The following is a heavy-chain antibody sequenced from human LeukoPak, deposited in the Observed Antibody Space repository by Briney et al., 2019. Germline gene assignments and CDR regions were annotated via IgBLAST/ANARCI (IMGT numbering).Heavy chain of an antibody. CDR1: GFTVSSNY. CDR2: IYSGGST. CDR3: ARDNRLDVPVPRLEWSHYYYGMDV. J-gene: IGHJ6*02. Sequence: PGGSLRLSCAGSGFTVSSNYMSWVRQAPGKGLEWVSVIYSGGSTYYADSVKGRFTISRDNSKNTLYLQMNSLRAEYTAVYYCARDNRLDVPVPRLEWSHYYYGMDVWGQGTTVTVSS. D-gene: IGHD3-3*01. V-gene: IGHV3-66*01.